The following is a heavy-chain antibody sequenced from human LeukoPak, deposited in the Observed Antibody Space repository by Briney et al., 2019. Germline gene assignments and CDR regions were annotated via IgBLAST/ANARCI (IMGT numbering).Heavy chain of an antibody. Sequence: GASVKVSCKASGYTFTSYDINWVRQATGQGLEWMGWMNPNSGNTGYAQKLQGRVTMTRNTSISTAYTELSSLRSEDTAVYYCATEGGLGLGENWFDPWGQGTLVTVSS. CDR3: ATEGGLGLGENWFDP. CDR2: MNPNSGNT. D-gene: IGHD3/OR15-3a*01. V-gene: IGHV1-8*01. J-gene: IGHJ5*02. CDR1: GYTFTSYD.